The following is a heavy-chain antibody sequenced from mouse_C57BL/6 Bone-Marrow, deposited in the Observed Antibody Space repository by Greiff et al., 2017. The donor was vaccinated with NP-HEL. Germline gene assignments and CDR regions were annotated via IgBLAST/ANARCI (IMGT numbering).Heavy chain of an antibody. J-gene: IGHJ3*01. CDR1: GFTFSDAW. V-gene: IGHV6-6*01. Sequence: EVKLVESGGGLVQPGGSMKLSCAASGFTFSDAWMDWVRQSPEKGLEWVAEIRNKANNHATYYAEYVKVRFTISRDDSKSNVYLQMTSLRAEDSGIYYCADYWFAYWGQGTLITVSA. CDR2: IRNKANNHAT. D-gene: IGHD2-13*01. CDR3: ADYWFAY.